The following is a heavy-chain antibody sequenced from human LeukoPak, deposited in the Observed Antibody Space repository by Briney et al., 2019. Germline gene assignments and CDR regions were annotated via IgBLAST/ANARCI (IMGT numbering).Heavy chain of an antibody. CDR2: INHSGST. D-gene: IGHD2-2*01. J-gene: IGHJ5*02. CDR3: ARGGRGVPAARRFKGGNWFDP. CDR1: GGSFSGNY. V-gene: IGHV4-34*01. Sequence: SETLSLTCAVYGGSFSGNYWSWIRQPPGKGLEWIGEINHSGSTNYNPSLKSRFTISVNTSGNQFSLKLSSVIAADTAVYYCARGGRGVPAARRFKGGNWFDPWGQGTLVTVSS.